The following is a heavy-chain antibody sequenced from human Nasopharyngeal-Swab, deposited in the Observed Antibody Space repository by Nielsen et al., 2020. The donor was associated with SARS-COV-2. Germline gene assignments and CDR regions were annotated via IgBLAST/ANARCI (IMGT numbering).Heavy chain of an antibody. V-gene: IGHV4-4*02. J-gene: IGHJ4*02. CDR1: GGSGTSINW. CDR2: IYHSGST. D-gene: IGHD6-13*01. Sequence: SETLSLTCAVSGGSGTSINWWSWVRQPRWKGLAWFGEIYHSGSTNCNPALKSRVTISVAKSRNHFSLKLSSATAADTAVYYCARRRFGAAAGGFDYWGQGTLVTVSS. CDR3: ARRRFGAAAGGFDY.